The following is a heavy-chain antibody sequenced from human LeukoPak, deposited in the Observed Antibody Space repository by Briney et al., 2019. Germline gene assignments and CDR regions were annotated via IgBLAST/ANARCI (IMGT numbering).Heavy chain of an antibody. V-gene: IGHV1-69*05. J-gene: IGHJ1*01. CDR1: GGTFSSYA. D-gene: IGHD3-22*01. CDR2: IIPIFGTA. Sequence: SVKVSCKASGGTFSSYAISWVRQAPGQGLEWMGRIIPIFGTANYAQRFQGRVTITTDESTSTAYMELSSLRSEDTAVYYCARDSHYYDSSGYWFEHWGQGTLVTVSS. CDR3: ARDSHYYDSSGYWFEH.